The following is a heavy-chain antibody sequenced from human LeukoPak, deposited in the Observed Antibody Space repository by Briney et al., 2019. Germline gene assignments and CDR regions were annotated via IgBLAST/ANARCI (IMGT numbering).Heavy chain of an antibody. V-gene: IGHV1-69*02. D-gene: IGHD3-3*01. CDR2: IIPILGIA. J-gene: IGHJ4*02. CDR3: ARAQRNLGYDFWSGYYY. Sequence: SVKVSCKASGGTFSSYTISWVRQAPGQGLEWMGRIIPILGIANYAQKFQGRVTITADKSTSTAYMELSSLRPEDTAVYYCARAQRNLGYDFWSGYYYRGQGTLVTVSS. CDR1: GGTFSSYT.